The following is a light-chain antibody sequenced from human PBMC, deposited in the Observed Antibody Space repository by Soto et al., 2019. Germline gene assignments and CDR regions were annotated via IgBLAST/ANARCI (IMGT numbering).Light chain of an antibody. CDR2: AGS. V-gene: IGKV3-11*01. CDR3: QQRTTSPPVT. J-gene: IGKJ5*01. CDR1: QSVTTR. Sequence: EIVLTQSPATLSLSPGEGATLSCRASQSVTTRLAWYQQKPGQAPRLLIYAGSTRAPGVPARFSGSGSATDFTLTISSLEPEDWAVYYCQQRTTSPPVTFGQGTRLEI.